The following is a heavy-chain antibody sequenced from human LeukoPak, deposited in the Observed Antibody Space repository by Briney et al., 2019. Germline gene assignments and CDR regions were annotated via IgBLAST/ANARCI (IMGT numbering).Heavy chain of an antibody. J-gene: IGHJ4*02. D-gene: IGHD6-19*01. Sequence: GSLRLSCAASGFIFTNYFMSWVRQAPGKGLEWIGSIYYTGSTYYNPSLKTRVTISVDTSKNHISLKLSSVTASDTAVYYCAGGYSSGWFVYWGQGTPVTVPS. V-gene: IGHV4-39*02. CDR2: IYYTGST. CDR3: AGGYSSGWFVY. CDR1: GFIFTNYF.